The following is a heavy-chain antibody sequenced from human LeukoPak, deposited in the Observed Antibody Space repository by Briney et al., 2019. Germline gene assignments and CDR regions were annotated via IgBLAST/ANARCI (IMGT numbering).Heavy chain of an antibody. CDR3: AKGGGYYDSSGYF. Sequence: GGSLRLSCAASGFTFDSYWMSWVRQAPGKGLEWVANIKQDGNEKYYVDSVKGRFTISRDNAKNSLYLQMNSLRAEDTAVYYCAKGGGYYDSSGYFWGQGTLVTVSS. J-gene: IGHJ4*02. V-gene: IGHV3-7*01. CDR2: IKQDGNEK. CDR1: GFTFDSYW. D-gene: IGHD3-22*01.